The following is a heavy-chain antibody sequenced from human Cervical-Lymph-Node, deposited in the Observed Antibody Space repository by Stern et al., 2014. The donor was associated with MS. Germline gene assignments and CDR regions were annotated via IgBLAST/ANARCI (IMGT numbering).Heavy chain of an antibody. V-gene: IGHV1-46*02. CDR1: EYTHNNYL. J-gene: IGHJ6*02. CDR3: AVRYCSGGRCYSVPDV. D-gene: IGHD2-15*01. Sequence: VQLVESGAEVKKPGASVKVSCKASEYTHNNYLIHWVRQAPGQRPDWMGGINPSGATNYAQKVQDRVTITTDASTSTFYMELSRLRSEDTAVYYCAVRYCSGGRCYSVPDVWGQGTTVIVSS. CDR2: INPSGAT.